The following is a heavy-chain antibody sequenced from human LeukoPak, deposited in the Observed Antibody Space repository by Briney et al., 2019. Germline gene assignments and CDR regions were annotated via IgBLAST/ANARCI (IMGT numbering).Heavy chain of an antibody. J-gene: IGHJ3*02. CDR1: GFTFSSYE. CDR2: ISFSGSTI. V-gene: IGHV3-48*03. D-gene: IGHD3-10*01. Sequence: QPGGSLRLSCAVSGFTFSSYEMNWVRQAPGKGLEWVSYISFSGSTIYYADSVKGRFSISRDKSKNTVYLQMNSLRTEDTAVYYCARDRPSSLWFDAFDIWGQGTMVTVSS. CDR3: ARDRPSSLWFDAFDI.